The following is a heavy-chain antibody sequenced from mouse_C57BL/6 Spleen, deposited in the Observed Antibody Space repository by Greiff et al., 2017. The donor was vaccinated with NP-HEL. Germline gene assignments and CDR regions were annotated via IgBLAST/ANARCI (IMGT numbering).Heavy chain of an antibody. CDR1: GFTFSDYY. J-gene: IGHJ4*01. CDR2: INYDGSST. V-gene: IGHV5-16*01. D-gene: IGHD3-2*02. Sequence: EVKLVESEGGLVQPGSSMKLSCTASGFTFSDYYMAWVRQVPEKGLEWVANINYDGSSTYYLDSLKSRFIISRDNAKNILYLQMSSLKSEDTATYYCARGTAQATGAMDYWGQGTSVTVSS. CDR3: ARGTAQATGAMDY.